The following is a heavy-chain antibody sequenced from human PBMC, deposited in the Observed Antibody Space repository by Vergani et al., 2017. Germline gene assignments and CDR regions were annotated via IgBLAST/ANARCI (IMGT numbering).Heavy chain of an antibody. CDR3: ARHLRGYSYGVFDY. CDR1: GFTFSSAW. CDR2: IRPKTDGETT. J-gene: IGHJ4*02. Sequence: EVQPVESGGGLVKPGGSLRLSCTTSGFTFSSAWMSWVRQAPWKGLEWVARIRPKTDGETTDYAAPVKGRFTISRDDSKNTLYLQMNSLKTEDTAVYYCARHLRGYSYGVFDYWGQGREVTVSS. D-gene: IGHD5-18*01. V-gene: IGHV3-15*01.